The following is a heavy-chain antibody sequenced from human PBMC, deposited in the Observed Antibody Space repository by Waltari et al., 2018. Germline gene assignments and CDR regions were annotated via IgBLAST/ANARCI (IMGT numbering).Heavy chain of an antibody. D-gene: IGHD6-13*01. CDR3: ARGEDSSSWYDAFDI. V-gene: IGHV1-46*01. Sequence: QVQLVQSGAEVKKPGASVKVSCKASGYTFTSYYMHWVRQAPGQGLEWMGIINPSGGSTSYAQKFQGRVTITADESTSTAYMELSSLRSEDTAVYYCARGEDSSSWYDAFDIWGQGTMVTVSS. J-gene: IGHJ3*02. CDR1: GYTFTSYY. CDR2: INPSGGST.